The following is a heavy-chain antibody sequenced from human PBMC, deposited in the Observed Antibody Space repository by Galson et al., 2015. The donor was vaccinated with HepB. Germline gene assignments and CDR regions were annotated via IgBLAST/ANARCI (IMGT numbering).Heavy chain of an antibody. V-gene: IGHV3-49*03. J-gene: IGHJ4*02. D-gene: IGHD2-15*01. CDR3: TRDFRGYCSGGSCSRYYFDY. CDR1: GFTFGDYA. Sequence: SLRLSCAASGFTFGDYAMSWFRQAPGKGLEWVGFIRSKAYGGTTEYAASVKGRFTISRDDSKSIAYLQMNSLKTEDTAVYYCTRDFRGYCSGGSCSRYYFDYWGQGTLVT. CDR2: IRSKAYGGTT.